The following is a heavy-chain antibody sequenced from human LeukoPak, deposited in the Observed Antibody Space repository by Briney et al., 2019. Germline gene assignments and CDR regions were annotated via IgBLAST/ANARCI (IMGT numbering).Heavy chain of an antibody. D-gene: IGHD3-22*01. J-gene: IGHJ4*02. V-gene: IGHV4-59*01. CDR3: ARLALPFEYYYDSSGYYFDY. CDR1: GGSISSYY. Sequence: SETLSLTCTVSGGSISSYYWSWIRQPPGKGLEWIGYIYYSGSTNYNPSLKSRVTISVDTSKNQFSLKLSSVTAADTAVYYCARLALPFEYYYDSSGYYFDYWGQGTLVTVSS. CDR2: IYYSGST.